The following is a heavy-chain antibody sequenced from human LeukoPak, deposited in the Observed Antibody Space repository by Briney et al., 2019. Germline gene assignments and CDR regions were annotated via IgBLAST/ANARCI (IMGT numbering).Heavy chain of an antibody. CDR3: ARHKRSGTYYFDY. Sequence: KPSETLSLTCTVSGGSISGYYWSWIRQPPGKGLQWIGYIHYSGSTNYNPSLKSRLTISVDTSKNQFSLKLSSVTAADTAVYYCARHKRSGTYYFDYWGQGTLVTVSS. J-gene: IGHJ4*02. V-gene: IGHV4-59*08. CDR2: IHYSGST. D-gene: IGHD1-26*01. CDR1: GGSISGYY.